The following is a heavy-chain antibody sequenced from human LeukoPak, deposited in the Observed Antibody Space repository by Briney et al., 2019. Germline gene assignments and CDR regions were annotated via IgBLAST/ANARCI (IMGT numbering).Heavy chain of an antibody. V-gene: IGHV3-23*01. CDR1: GFNFITAA. D-gene: IGHD1-1*01. Sequence: GGSLRLSCAASGFNFITAAMTWVRQAPGKGLEWVSLIGSSGGSTYYADSVKGRFTISRDNSNHTLSLQMNSLRADDTAVYYCARDGFNDRSGDNDGFDMWGQGTMVTVSS. CDR3: ARDGFNDRSGDNDGFDM. J-gene: IGHJ3*02. CDR2: IGSSGGST.